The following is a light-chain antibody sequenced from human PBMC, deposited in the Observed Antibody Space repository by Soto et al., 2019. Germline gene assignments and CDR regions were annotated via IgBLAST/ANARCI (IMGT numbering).Light chain of an antibody. CDR2: DVS. J-gene: IGLJ3*02. Sequence: QSVLTQPASVSGSPGQSITISCTGTSSDVGGYNYVSWYRQHPGTAPNLIIYDVSYRPSGVSNRFSGSKSGNTASLSISGPQAEDEADYYCSSYSSTANRVFGGGTKVTVL. CDR1: SSDVGGYNY. V-gene: IGLV2-14*01. CDR3: SSYSSTANRV.